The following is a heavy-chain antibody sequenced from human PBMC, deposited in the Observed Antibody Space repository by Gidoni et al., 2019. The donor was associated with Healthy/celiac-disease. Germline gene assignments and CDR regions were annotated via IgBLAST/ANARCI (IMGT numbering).Heavy chain of an antibody. CDR3: ARNSVLRFLEWFFFDY. Sequence: QLQLQESGPGLVKPSETLSLTCTASGGSTSSSRYYWGWIRQPPGKGLEWIGSIYYSGRTYYNPSLKGRVTISVDTSKNQFSLKLSSVTAADTAVYYCARNSVLRFLEWFFFDYWGQGTLVTVSS. V-gene: IGHV4-39*01. D-gene: IGHD3-3*01. CDR2: IYYSGRT. J-gene: IGHJ4*02. CDR1: GGSTSSSRYY.